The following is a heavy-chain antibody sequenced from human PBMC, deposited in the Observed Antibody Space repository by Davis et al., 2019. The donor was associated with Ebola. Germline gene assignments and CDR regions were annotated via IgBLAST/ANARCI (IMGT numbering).Heavy chain of an antibody. CDR1: GGSISSGGYY. Sequence: PSETLSLTCTVSGGSISSGGYYWSWIRQPAGKGLEWIGRIYTSGSTNYNPSLKSRVTISVVTSKNQFSLKLSSVTAADTAVYYCAREGESTSCCPYWGQGTLVTVSS. J-gene: IGHJ4*02. CDR3: AREGESTSCCPY. V-gene: IGHV4-61*02. CDR2: IYTSGST. D-gene: IGHD2-2*01.